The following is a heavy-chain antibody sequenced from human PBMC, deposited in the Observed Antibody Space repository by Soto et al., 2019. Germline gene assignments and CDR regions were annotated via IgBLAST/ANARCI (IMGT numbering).Heavy chain of an antibody. D-gene: IGHD3-3*01. Sequence: QVLLQESGPRLVKPSQTLSLTCIVSGGSINTRGFYWTWIRQQPETGLEWIGNIYNNGRTSYNPSLMSRVSISLDTSKKQFSLTLFSVTAADAAVYYCARDRTVSVNDYDFPYGLDAWGQGTSAIVSS. CDR3: ARDRTVSVNDYDFPYGLDA. CDR1: GGSINTRGFY. J-gene: IGHJ6*02. CDR2: IYNNGRT. V-gene: IGHV4-31*03.